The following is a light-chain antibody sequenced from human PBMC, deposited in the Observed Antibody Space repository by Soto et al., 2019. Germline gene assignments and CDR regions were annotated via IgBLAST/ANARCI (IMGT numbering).Light chain of an antibody. V-gene: IGKV3-20*01. J-gene: IGKJ3*01. CDR2: TTS. CDR3: QQCGGSPLFS. CDR1: QSVISSC. Sequence: EIVLTQSPGTLSLSPGERATLSCTASQSVISSCLAWYQRKPGQAPRLLIHTTSIRATDIPDRFSGSGSGTDFNLTISRLEPDDFAVYYCQQCGGSPLFSFGPGTRVDI.